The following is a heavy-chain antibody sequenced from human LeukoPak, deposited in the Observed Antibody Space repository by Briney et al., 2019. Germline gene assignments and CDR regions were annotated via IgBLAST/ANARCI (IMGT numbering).Heavy chain of an antibody. CDR2: INPNSGGT. Sequence: ASVKVSCKASGYTFTSYAMNWVRQAPGQGLEWTGWINPNSGGTNYAQKFQGRVTMTRDTSISTAYMELSRLRSDDTAVYYCARATGTIKPFDYWGQGTLVTVSS. J-gene: IGHJ4*02. V-gene: IGHV1-2*02. D-gene: IGHD1-7*01. CDR1: GYTFTSYA. CDR3: ARATGTIKPFDY.